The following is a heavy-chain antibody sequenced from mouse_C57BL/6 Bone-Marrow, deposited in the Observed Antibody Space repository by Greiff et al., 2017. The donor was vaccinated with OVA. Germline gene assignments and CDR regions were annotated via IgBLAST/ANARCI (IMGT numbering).Heavy chain of an antibody. Sequence: EVKLVESGGGLVKPGGSLKLSCAASGFTFSSYTMSWVRQTPEKRLEWVATISGGGGNTYYPDSVKGRFTISRDNAKNTLYLQMSSLRSEDTALYDCARTTVVATRGYFDVWGTGTTVTVSS. J-gene: IGHJ1*03. CDR3: ARTTVVATRGYFDV. V-gene: IGHV5-9*01. D-gene: IGHD1-1*01. CDR2: ISGGGGNT. CDR1: GFTFSSYT.